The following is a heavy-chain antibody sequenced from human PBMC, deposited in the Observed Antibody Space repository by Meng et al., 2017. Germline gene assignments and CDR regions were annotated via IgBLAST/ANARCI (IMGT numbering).Heavy chain of an antibody. D-gene: IGHD3-22*01. Sequence: GESLKISCAASGFTFSDYYMSWIRQAPGKGLEWVSYISSSGSTIYYADSVKGRFTISRDNAKNSLYLQMNSLRAEDTAVYYCARRGYDSSGPSYFDYWGQGTLVTVSS. CDR3: ARRGYDSSGPSYFDY. CDR1: GFTFSDYY. J-gene: IGHJ4*02. CDR2: ISSSGSTI. V-gene: IGHV3-11*04.